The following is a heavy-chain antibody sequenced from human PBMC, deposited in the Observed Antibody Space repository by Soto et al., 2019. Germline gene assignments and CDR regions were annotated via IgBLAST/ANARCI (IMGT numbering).Heavy chain of an antibody. CDR2: IIPIFGTA. J-gene: IGHJ4*02. V-gene: IGHV1-69*06. D-gene: IGHD6-19*01. Sequence: SVKVSCKASGGTFSSYAISWVRQAPGQGLEWMGGIIPIFGTANYAQRFQGRVTITADKSTSTAYMELSSLRSEDTAIYYCARNRVGVPRWLVGPFDYWGQGTLVTVSS. CDR3: ARNRVGVPRWLVGPFDY. CDR1: GGTFSSYA.